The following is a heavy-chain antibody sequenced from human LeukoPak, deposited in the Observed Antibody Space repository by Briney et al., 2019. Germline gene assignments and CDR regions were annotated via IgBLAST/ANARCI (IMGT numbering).Heavy chain of an antibody. V-gene: IGHV4-39*01. CDR1: GGSISSSYY. Sequence: SETLSLTCTVSGGSISSSYYWGWIRQPPRKGLEWIGSIYYSGSTYYNPSLKSRVTISVDTSKNQFSLKLSSVTAADTAVYYCARQRIAAAEDYWGQGTLVTVSS. J-gene: IGHJ4*02. CDR2: IYYSGST. CDR3: ARQRIAAAEDY. D-gene: IGHD6-13*01.